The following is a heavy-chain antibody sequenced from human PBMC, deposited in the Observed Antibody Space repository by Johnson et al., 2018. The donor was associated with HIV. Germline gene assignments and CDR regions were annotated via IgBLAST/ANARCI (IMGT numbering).Heavy chain of an antibody. Sequence: QVQLVESGGGVVQPGRSLRLSCAASGFTFSSFAMHWVRQAPGKGLEWVAVISYDGSNKYYADSVKGRFIISRDNSKSTLYLQMNSLRAEDTAVYYCARAYTYGAFEIWGQGTMVTVSS. CDR3: ARAYTYGAFEI. D-gene: IGHD5-18*01. CDR2: ISYDGSNK. CDR1: GFTFSSFA. V-gene: IGHV3-30*14. J-gene: IGHJ3*02.